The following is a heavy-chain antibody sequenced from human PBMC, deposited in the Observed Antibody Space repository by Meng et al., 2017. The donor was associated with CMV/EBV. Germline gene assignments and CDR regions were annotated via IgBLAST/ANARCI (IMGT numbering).Heavy chain of an antibody. CDR2: IYYSGST. J-gene: IGHJ4*02. V-gene: IGHV4-61*01. Sequence: GSLRLSCTVSGGSVSSGSYYWIWIRQPPGKGLEWIGYIYYSGSTNYNPSLKSRVTISVDTSKNQFSLKLSSVTAADTAVYYCARTYYYGSGSWDWGQGTLVTVSS. D-gene: IGHD3-10*01. CDR3: ARTYYYGSGSWD. CDR1: GGSVSSGSYY.